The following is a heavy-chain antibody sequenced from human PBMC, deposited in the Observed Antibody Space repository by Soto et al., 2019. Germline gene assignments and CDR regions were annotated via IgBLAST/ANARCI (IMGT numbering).Heavy chain of an antibody. CDR1: GGSISSGGYS. V-gene: IGHV4-30-2*01. J-gene: IGHJ5*02. CDR3: ARRPVTRMNWFDP. D-gene: IGHD4-17*01. CDR2: IYHSGST. Sequence: PSETLSLTCAVSGGSISSGGYSWSWIRQPPGKGLEWIGYIYHSGSTYYNPSLKSRVTISVDRSKNQFSLKLSSVTAADTAVYFRARRPVTRMNWFDPWGRGTLVTVSS.